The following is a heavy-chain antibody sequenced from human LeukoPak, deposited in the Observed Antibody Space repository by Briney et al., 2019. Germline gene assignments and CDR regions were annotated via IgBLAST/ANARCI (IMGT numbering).Heavy chain of an antibody. D-gene: IGHD3-10*01. J-gene: IGHJ4*02. CDR2: IYYGGTT. Sequence: SETLSLTCTVSGGSISGYYWSWIRQPPGKGLEWIGYIYYGGTTNYNPSLKTRLTISLDTSKNQFSLKLSSVTAADTAVYYCARLSAYYGSGSYYFDYWGQGTLVTVSS. V-gene: IGHV4-59*08. CDR3: ARLSAYYGSGSYYFDY. CDR1: GGSISGYY.